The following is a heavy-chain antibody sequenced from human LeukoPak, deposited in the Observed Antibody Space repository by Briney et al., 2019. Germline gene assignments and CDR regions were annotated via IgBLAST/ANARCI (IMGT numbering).Heavy chain of an antibody. V-gene: IGHV4-59*01. D-gene: IGHD6-19*01. Sequence: SETLSLTCTVTGGSISGYYWSWIRQPPGKGREGIGFIYYSGTTNYNPSLKSRVTVSVDTSKNQFSLMLSSVTAADTAVYYCARMTSYSSGCYFDYWGQGTLVTVSS. CDR2: IYYSGTT. J-gene: IGHJ4*02. CDR1: GGSISGYY. CDR3: ARMTSYSSGCYFDY.